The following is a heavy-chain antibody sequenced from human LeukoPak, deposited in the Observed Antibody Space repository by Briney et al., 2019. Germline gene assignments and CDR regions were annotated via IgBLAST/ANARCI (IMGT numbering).Heavy chain of an antibody. Sequence: GGSLRLSCAASGFTFSSYSMNWVRQAPGKGLEWVSSISSSSSYIYYADSVKGRFTISRDNAKNSLYLQMNSLRAEDTAVYYCAGAYSSSWYSLYYYYYMDVWGKGTTVTISS. J-gene: IGHJ6*03. CDR1: GFTFSSYS. CDR3: AGAYSSSWYSLYYYYYMDV. CDR2: ISSSSSYI. V-gene: IGHV3-21*01. D-gene: IGHD6-13*01.